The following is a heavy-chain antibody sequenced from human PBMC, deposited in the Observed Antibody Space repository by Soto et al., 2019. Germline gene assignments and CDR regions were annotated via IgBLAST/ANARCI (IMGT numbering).Heavy chain of an antibody. J-gene: IGHJ5*02. CDR2: ISAYNGNT. Sequence: SGAEVKKPGASVKVSCKASGYTFTSYGISWVRQAPGQGLEWMGWISAYNGNTNYAQKLQGRVTMTTDTSTSTAYMELRSLRSDDTAVYYCARDREEWLLSINWFDPWGQGTLVTVSS. CDR3: ARDREEWLLSINWFDP. CDR1: GYTFTSYG. D-gene: IGHD3-3*01. V-gene: IGHV1-18*01.